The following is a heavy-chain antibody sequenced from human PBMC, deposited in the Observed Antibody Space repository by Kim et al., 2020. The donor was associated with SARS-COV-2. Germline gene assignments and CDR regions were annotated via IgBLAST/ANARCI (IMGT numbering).Heavy chain of an antibody. CDR2: IKSKTDGGTT. D-gene: IGHD7-27*01. Sequence: GGSLRLSCAASGFIFSNAWVSWVRQAPGKGLEWVGRIKSKTDGGTTDYAAPVKGRFTISRDDSKNTLYLQMNSLKTEDTAVYYCTTGRGTGDLNYWGQGTLVTVSS. CDR3: TTGRGTGDLNY. V-gene: IGHV3-15*01. J-gene: IGHJ4*02. CDR1: GFIFSNAW.